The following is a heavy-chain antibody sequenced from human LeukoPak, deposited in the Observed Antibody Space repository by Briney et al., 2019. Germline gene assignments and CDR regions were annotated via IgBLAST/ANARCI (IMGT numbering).Heavy chain of an antibody. CDR2: INPNSGGT. J-gene: IGHJ5*02. CDR3: ARMTTVTKLANWFDP. V-gene: IGHV1-2*02. Sequence: ASVKVSCKASGYTFTGYYMHWVRQAPGQGLEWMGWINPNSGGTNYAQKFQGRVTMTRDTSISTAYMELSRLRSDDTAVYHCARMTTVTKLANWFDPWGQGTLVTVSS. CDR1: GYTFTGYY. D-gene: IGHD4-17*01.